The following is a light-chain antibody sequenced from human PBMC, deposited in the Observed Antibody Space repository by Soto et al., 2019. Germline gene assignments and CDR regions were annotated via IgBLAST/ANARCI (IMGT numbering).Light chain of an antibody. V-gene: IGKV1-33*01. CDR2: DAS. CDR3: QQYDSLPFT. Sequence: DLQMTQSPSSLSASVGDRVTITCQASQDISNYLNWYQQKPGKAPKLLIYDASNLETGVSSRVSGSGSGTDFTLTINSLQPEDIATYYCQQYDSLPFTFGGGAKVEIK. CDR1: QDISNY. J-gene: IGKJ4*01.